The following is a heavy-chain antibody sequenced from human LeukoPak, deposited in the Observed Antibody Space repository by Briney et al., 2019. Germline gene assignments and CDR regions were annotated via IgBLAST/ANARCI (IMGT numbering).Heavy chain of an antibody. D-gene: IGHD6-6*01. J-gene: IGHJ4*02. V-gene: IGHV3-11*01. Sequence: GGSLRLSCAASGFTFSDYYMSWIRQAPGKGLEWVSYISSSGSTIYYADSVKGRFTISRDNSKNTLYLQMNSLRAEDTAVYYCAKGLIAARTSFDYWGQGTLVTVSS. CDR3: AKGLIAARTSFDY. CDR2: ISSSGSTI. CDR1: GFTFSDYY.